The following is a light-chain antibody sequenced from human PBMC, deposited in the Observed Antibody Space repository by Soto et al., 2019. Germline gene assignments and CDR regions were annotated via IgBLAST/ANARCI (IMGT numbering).Light chain of an antibody. CDR2: QDY. Sequence: SYELTQPPSVSVSPGQTASITCSGNKLGNKNVCWYQQKTGQSPVLFIYQDYLRPSGVPERFSGSNSGNTATLTISGTQAMDDADYYCQVWDTGTVIFGGGTKVTVL. CDR3: QVWDTGTVI. J-gene: IGLJ2*01. CDR1: KLGNKN. V-gene: IGLV3-1*01.